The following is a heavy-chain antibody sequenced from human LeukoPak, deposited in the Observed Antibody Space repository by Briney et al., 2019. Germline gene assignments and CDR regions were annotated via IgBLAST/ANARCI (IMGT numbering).Heavy chain of an antibody. CDR3: ARGRTTAMVQFFDY. Sequence: SETLSLTCAVYGGSFSGYYWSWIRQPPGKGLEWIGGINHSGSTNYNPSLKSRVTISVDTSKNQFSLKLSSVTAADTAVYYCARGRTTAMVQFFDYWGQGTLVTVSS. V-gene: IGHV4-34*01. D-gene: IGHD5-18*01. J-gene: IGHJ4*02. CDR2: INHSGST. CDR1: GGSFSGYY.